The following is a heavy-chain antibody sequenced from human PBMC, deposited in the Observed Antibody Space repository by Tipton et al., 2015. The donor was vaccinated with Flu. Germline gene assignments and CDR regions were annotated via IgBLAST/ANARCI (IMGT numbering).Heavy chain of an antibody. V-gene: IGHV3-7*03. CDR2: IKQDGSEK. J-gene: IGHJ5*02. CDR1: GFTFSSYW. D-gene: IGHD6-13*01. CDR3: ARAAAGSYGGSWFDP. Sequence: SLRLSCAASGFTFSSYWMSWVRQAPGKGLEWVANIKQDGSEKYYVDSVKGRFTISRDNAKNSLYLQMNSLRAEDTAVYYCARAAAGSYGGSWFDPWGQGTLVTVSS.